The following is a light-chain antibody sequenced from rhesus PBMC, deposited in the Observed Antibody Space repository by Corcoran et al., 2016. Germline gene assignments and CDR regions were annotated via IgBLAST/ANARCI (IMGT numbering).Light chain of an antibody. CDR2: KAS. Sequence: DIQMTQSPSSLSASVGDRVTITCRASENVNNYLNWYQQKPGKAPKLLIYKASTLQSGVPSRFSGIGSGIEYTFTISSLQPEDVATYYCQHGYGTPRTFGQGTKVEIK. CDR3: QHGYGTPRT. CDR1: ENVNNY. V-gene: IGKV1-74*01. J-gene: IGKJ1*01.